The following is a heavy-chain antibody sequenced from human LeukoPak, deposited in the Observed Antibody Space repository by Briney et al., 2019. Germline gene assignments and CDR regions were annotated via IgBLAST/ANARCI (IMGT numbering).Heavy chain of an antibody. D-gene: IGHD7-27*01. CDR3: ARWGQAFDY. Sequence: PSETLSLTCTVSGGSISSSSYYWGWIRQPPGKGLEWIGSIYYSGSTYYNPSLKSRVTISVDTSKNQFSLKLSSVTAADTAVYYCARWGQAFDYWGQGTLVTVSS. CDR1: GGSISSSSYY. J-gene: IGHJ4*02. V-gene: IGHV4-39*07. CDR2: IYYSGST.